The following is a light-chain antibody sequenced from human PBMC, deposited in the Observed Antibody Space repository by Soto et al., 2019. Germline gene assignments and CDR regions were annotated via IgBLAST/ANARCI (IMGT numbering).Light chain of an antibody. V-gene: IGKV3-11*01. Sequence: EIVLTQSPATLSLSPGERATLSCRASQSVSSYLAWYQQKPGQAPRLLIYDASNRATGIPARFSGSGSGTDFTLTISSVEPEYFAVYYCQQRSNWPLFTFGPGTKVDIK. CDR2: DAS. CDR1: QSVSSY. J-gene: IGKJ3*01. CDR3: QQRSNWPLFT.